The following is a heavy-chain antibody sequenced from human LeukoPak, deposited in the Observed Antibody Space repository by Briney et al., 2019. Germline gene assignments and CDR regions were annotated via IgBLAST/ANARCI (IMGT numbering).Heavy chain of an antibody. CDR3: TRDGWSLDSWRDYYNGY. CDR1: GYTFTGYY. CDR2: MNPNSGNT. J-gene: IGHJ4*02. D-gene: IGHD3-3*01. Sequence: ASVKVSCKASGYTFTGYYMHWVRQATGQGLEWMGWMNPNSGNTGYAQKFQGRVTMTEDTSTDTAYTELSSLRSEDTAVYYCTRDGWSLDSWRDYYNGYWGQGTLVTVSS. V-gene: IGHV1-8*02.